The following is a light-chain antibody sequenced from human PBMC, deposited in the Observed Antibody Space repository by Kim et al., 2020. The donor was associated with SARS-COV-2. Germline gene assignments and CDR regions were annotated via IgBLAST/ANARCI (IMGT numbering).Light chain of an antibody. CDR3: VLRMDGGILG. CDR1: SGSVSTDHF. Sequence: QAVVTQEPSFSVSPGGTVTLTCGLSSGSVSTDHFPSWYQQTPGQGPRTLLYNTNTRSSGVSDRFSGSILGSKAALTITGAQADDESDYYCVLRMDGGILGFGGGTQLTVL. J-gene: IGLJ3*02. CDR2: NTN. V-gene: IGLV8-61*01.